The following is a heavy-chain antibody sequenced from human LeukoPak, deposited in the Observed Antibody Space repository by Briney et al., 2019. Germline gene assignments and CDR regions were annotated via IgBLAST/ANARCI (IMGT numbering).Heavy chain of an antibody. D-gene: IGHD3-10*01. J-gene: IGHJ4*02. CDR1: GFTFSDYW. Sequence: GGSLRLSCAASGFTFSDYWIHWVRQAPGKGLAWVSRINTDGSITNYADSVKGRFSISRDNAKNTLYLQMSSLRAEDTAVYYCARDRGPRTGFMVREAYDYWGQGTLVTVSS. CDR3: ARDRGPRTGFMVREAYDY. CDR2: INTDGSIT. V-gene: IGHV3-74*01.